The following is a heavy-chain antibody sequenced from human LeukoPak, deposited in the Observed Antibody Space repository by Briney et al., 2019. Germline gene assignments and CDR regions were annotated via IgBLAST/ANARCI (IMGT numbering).Heavy chain of an antibody. CDR3: AREGGASTGEGGFDM. D-gene: IGHD2-8*02. CDR2: IWHDGTQE. V-gene: IGHV3-30*02. CDR1: RFTFSDHV. J-gene: IGHJ3*02. Sequence: GGSLRLSCTTSRFTFSDHVMHWVRQAPGKGLEWVAFIWHDGTQEYYADSVKGRFTISRDNSKNTVHLQMNSLRVGDTALYFCAREGGASTGEGGFDMWGPGTMVTVSS.